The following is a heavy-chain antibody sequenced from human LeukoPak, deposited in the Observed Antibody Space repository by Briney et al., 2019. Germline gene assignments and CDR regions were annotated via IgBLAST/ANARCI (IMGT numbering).Heavy chain of an antibody. CDR1: GYSFTSYW. D-gene: IGHD1-26*01. CDR3: AGAIVGAATAFDI. Sequence: GESLKISCKGSGYSFTSYWIGWVRQMPGKGLEWIGIIYPGDSDTRYSPSFQGQVTISADKSISTAYLQWSSLKASDTAMYYCAGAIVGAATAFDIWGQGTMVPSLQ. J-gene: IGHJ3*02. CDR2: IYPGDSDT. V-gene: IGHV5-51*01.